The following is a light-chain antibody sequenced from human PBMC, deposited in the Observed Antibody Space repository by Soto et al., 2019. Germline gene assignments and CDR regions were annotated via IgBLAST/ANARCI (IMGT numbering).Light chain of an antibody. CDR2: CGS. Sequence: EIVMTQSPATLSLSPGERATLSCRASQSVSSNLVWYQQKHGQAPRLLIVCGSTRATAIPPRCSGSGSGRADTLTISSLQSDDFAVYYCQQYNNWPPFTFGPGTKVDIK. CDR3: QQYNNWPPFT. V-gene: IGKV3-15*01. CDR1: QSVSSN. J-gene: IGKJ3*01.